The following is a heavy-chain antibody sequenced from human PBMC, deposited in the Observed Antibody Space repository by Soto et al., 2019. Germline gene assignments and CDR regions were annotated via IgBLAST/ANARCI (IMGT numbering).Heavy chain of an antibody. V-gene: IGHV3-30-3*01. CDR1: GFSFSSYA. D-gene: IGHD6-19*01. J-gene: IGHJ5*02. Sequence: QVRLVESGGGVVQPGRSLRLSCTASGFSFSSYAMYWFRQPPGKGLEWVAVISHDGINKHYADSVKSRVTVSRDNSNHSLDLQLNSLRGEDTATYYCARAMYSSDYFVKWFEPWGQGTLVTVSS. CDR3: ARAMYSSDYFVKWFEP. CDR2: ISHDGINK.